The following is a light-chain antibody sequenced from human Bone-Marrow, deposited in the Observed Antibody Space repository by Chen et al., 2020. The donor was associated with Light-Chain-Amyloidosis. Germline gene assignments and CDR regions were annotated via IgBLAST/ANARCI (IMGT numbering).Light chain of an antibody. CDR1: RTIDNY. V-gene: IGKV1-39*01. CDR3: QQTYDTLFA. J-gene: IGKJ3*01. CDR2: ATS. Sequence: DIQMTQSPASLSASVGDRVTITCRASRTIDNYVHWYQQKPGKPPKRLIYATSTLQSGVPSRFSGSGSGTEFTLTISSLQPEDFATYYCQQTYDTLFAFGPGTKVDI.